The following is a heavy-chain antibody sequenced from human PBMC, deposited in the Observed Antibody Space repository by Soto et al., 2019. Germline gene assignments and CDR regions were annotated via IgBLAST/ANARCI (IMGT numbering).Heavy chain of an antibody. Sequence: SETLSLTCTGSGGSISSGGYYWSWIRQPPGKGLEWIGYIYYSGSTNYNPSLKSRVTISVDTSKNQFSLKLSSVTAADTAVYYCGRAYSGFGGDYFDYWGQGTLVTVS. CDR2: IYYSGST. CDR3: GRAYSGFGGDYFDY. D-gene: IGHD3-3*01. J-gene: IGHJ4*02. CDR1: GGSISSGGYY. V-gene: IGHV4-61*08.